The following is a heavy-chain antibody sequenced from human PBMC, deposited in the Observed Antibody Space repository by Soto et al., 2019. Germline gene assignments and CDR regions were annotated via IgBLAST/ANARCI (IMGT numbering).Heavy chain of an antibody. CDR2: MNPNSGNT. CDR3: ARILRFLEWLSDGYGMDV. J-gene: IGHJ6*02. D-gene: IGHD3-3*01. CDR1: GYTFTSYD. V-gene: IGHV1-8*01. Sequence: SVKVSCKASGYTFTSYDINWVRQATGQGLEWMGWMNPNSGNTGYAQKFQGRVTMTRNTSISTAYMELSSLRSEDTAVYYCARILRFLEWLSDGYGMDVWGQGTTVTVSS.